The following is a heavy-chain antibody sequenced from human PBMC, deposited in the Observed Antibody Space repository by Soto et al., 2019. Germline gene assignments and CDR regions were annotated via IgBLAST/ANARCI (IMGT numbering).Heavy chain of an antibody. D-gene: IGHD2-21*02. Sequence: QVQLMQSGAEVKKPGASVKVSCKASGDTFTDYYIHWVRQAPGQGLEWMGTVNPSGGHTTYAQHFLGRVPMTRDTPTRTLAMELTSLTSDDTAIYYCARGGHVVVVTAALDYWGQGTLVTVSS. V-gene: IGHV1-46*01. CDR1: GDTFTDYY. J-gene: IGHJ4*02. CDR3: ARGGHVVVVTAALDY. CDR2: VNPSGGHT.